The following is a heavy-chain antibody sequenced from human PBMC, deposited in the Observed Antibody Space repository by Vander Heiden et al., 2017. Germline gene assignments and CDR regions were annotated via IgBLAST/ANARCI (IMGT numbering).Heavy chain of an antibody. V-gene: IGHV4-31*03. Sequence: QVQLQESGPGLVKPSQTLSLTCPVSGGSISSGGYYWSWIRQHPGKGLEWIGYIYYGGSTYYNPSLKSRVTISVDTSKNQFSLKLSSVTAADTAVYYCARDLGGLLRAFDIWGQGTMVTVSS. CDR3: ARDLGGLLRAFDI. CDR1: GGSISSGGYY. CDR2: IYYGGST. J-gene: IGHJ3*02. D-gene: IGHD1-26*01.